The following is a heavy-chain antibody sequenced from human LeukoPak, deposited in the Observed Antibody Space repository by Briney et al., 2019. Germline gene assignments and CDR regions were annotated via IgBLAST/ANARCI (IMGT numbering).Heavy chain of an antibody. J-gene: IGHJ4*02. CDR3: VRDNLENQWLERSY. D-gene: IGHD6-19*01. CDR2: ISATSTTI. V-gene: IGHV3-48*01. Sequence: GGSLRLSCAASGFTFSTYWMSWVRQAPGKGLEWVSQISATSTTIKYADFVKGRFTISRDNAKNSLNLQMNSLRADDTAVYYCVRDNLENQWLERSYWGQGALVTVSS. CDR1: GFTFSTYW.